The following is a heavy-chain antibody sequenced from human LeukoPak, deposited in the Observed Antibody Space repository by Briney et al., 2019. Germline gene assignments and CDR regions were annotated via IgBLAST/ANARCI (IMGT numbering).Heavy chain of an antibody. V-gene: IGHV3-74*01. J-gene: IGHJ4*02. D-gene: IGHD1-26*01. CDR3: ARGNEWAFDY. Sequence: GGSLRLSCAAAGFTFSSYWMHSVRHAPGKGLVWVSRINTDGSSTIYADSVKGRFTISRDNAKNTLYLQMNSLRADDTAVYACARGNEWAFDYWAQGTLVTVSS. CDR1: GFTFSSYW. CDR2: INTDGSST.